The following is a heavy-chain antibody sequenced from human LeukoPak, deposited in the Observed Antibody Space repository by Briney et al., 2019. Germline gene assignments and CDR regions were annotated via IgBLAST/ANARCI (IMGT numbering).Heavy chain of an antibody. CDR1: GGSISSGSYY. Sequence: SESLSLTCTVSGGSISSGSYYWNWIRQPAGKGLEWIGRIYKTGSTNYNPSLKSRVTISVDTSKNQFSLKLSSVTAADTAVYYCAREGLNMVRGIIPKEAWGWFDPWGQGTLVTVSS. V-gene: IGHV4-61*02. D-gene: IGHD3-10*01. CDR3: AREGLNMVRGIIPKEAWGWFDP. CDR2: IYKTGST. J-gene: IGHJ5*02.